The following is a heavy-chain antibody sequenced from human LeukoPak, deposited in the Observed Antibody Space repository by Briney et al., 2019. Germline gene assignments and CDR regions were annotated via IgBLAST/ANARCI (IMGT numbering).Heavy chain of an antibody. V-gene: IGHV3-23*01. Sequence: GGSLRLSCAASGFTFSSYGMSWVRQAPGKGLEWVSAISGSGGSTYYADSVKGRFTISRDNSKNTLYLQMNSLRAEDTAVYYCARGSYGDYRLYYFDYWGQGTLVTVSS. CDR2: ISGSGGST. CDR1: GFTFSSYG. D-gene: IGHD4-17*01. CDR3: ARGSYGDYRLYYFDY. J-gene: IGHJ4*02.